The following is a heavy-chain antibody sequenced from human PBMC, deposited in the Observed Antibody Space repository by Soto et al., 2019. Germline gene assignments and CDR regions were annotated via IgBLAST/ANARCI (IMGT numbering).Heavy chain of an antibody. CDR1: GGSVSSGSYY. V-gene: IGHV4-61*01. Sequence: QVQLQESGPGLVKPSETLSLTCTVSGGSVSSGSYYWSWIRQPPGRGLEWIGYIYYSGSTNYTPSLKSRVTISVDTSKNQFSLKLSSVTAADTAVYYCARGWRDGYNLLWVVGYYFDYWGQGTLVTVSS. J-gene: IGHJ4*02. CDR3: ARGWRDGYNLLWVVGYYFDY. CDR2: IYYSGST. D-gene: IGHD5-12*01.